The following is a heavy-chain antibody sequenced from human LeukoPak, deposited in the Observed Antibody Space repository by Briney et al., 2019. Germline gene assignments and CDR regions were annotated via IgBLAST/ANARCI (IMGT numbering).Heavy chain of an antibody. CDR3: AREGLEPLPSYFDY. V-gene: IGHV4-30-4*08. D-gene: IGHD1-1*01. J-gene: IGHJ4*02. CDR1: GGSISSCDYY. CDR2: ICYSGST. Sequence: SQTLSLTCTVSGGSISSCDYYWIWIPQPPGKGLEWIGYICYSGSTYYNPSLKSRVTISVDKSKNQFSLQMSSVTAADTAVYYCAREGLEPLPSYFDYWGQGTLVTVSS.